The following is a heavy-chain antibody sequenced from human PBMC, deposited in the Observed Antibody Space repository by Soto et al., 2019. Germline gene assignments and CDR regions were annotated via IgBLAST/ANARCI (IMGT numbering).Heavy chain of an antibody. CDR3: AKDTYYYDSSGYYYYYYYGMDV. CDR1: GFTFSSYG. CDR2: ISYDGSNK. D-gene: IGHD3-22*01. J-gene: IGHJ6*02. Sequence: PGGSLRLSCAASGFTFSSYGMHWARQAPGKGLEWVAVISYDGSNKYYADSVKGRFTISRDNSKNTLYLQMNSLRAEDTAVYYCAKDTYYYDSSGYYYYYYYGMDVWGQGPTATVS. V-gene: IGHV3-30*18.